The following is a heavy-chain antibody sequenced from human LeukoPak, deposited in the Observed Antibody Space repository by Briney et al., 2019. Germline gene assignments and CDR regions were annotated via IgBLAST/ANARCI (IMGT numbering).Heavy chain of an antibody. CDR2: ISTDGSST. J-gene: IGHJ4*02. CDR1: TFTFSSSW. Sequence: PGGSLRLSCVGSTFTFSSSWMYWVRQAPGKGLVWVSRISTDGSSTSYADSVKGRFTISRDNAKNALYLQMNSLRAEDSAVYYCARVPPPRTTYLLLSAMDYFDYWGQGILVTVSS. D-gene: IGHD4-11*01. V-gene: IGHV3-74*01. CDR3: ARVPPPRTTYLLLSAMDYFDY.